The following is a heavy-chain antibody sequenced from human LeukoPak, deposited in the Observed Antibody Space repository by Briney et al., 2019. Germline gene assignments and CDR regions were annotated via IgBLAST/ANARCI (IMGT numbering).Heavy chain of an antibody. Sequence: GGSLRLSCAASGFTFSSYGMHWVRQAPGKGLEWVAVIWYDASKKYYGDSVKGRFTISGDNSKNTVYLQMNSLRVEDTAMYYCARLRDGSNWFDPWGQGTLVTVSS. V-gene: IGHV3-33*01. J-gene: IGHJ5*02. CDR2: IWYDASKK. CDR3: ARLRDGSNWFDP. D-gene: IGHD5-24*01. CDR1: GFTFSSYG.